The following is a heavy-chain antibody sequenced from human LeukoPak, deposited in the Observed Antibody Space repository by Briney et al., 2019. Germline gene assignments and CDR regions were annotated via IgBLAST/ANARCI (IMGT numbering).Heavy chain of an antibody. CDR1: GGSFSGYY. CDR2: INHSGST. J-gene: IGHJ4*02. Sequence: SETLSLTCAVYGGSFSGYYWSWIRQPPGKGLEWIGEINHSGSTNYNPSLKSRVTISVDTSKNQFSLKLSSVTAADTAVYYCARGPSSTRGGSILQRITMIVVAPFDYWGQGTLVTVSS. CDR3: ARGPSSTRGGSILQRITMIVVAPFDY. V-gene: IGHV4-34*01. D-gene: IGHD3-22*01.